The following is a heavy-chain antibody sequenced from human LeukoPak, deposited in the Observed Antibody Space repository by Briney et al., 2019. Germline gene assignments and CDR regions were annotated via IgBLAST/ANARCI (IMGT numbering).Heavy chain of an antibody. V-gene: IGHV3-23*01. CDR2: ISGSGDKT. J-gene: IGHJ4*02. CDR1: GFTFSNYN. CDR3: ARGYCAGGSCSNSY. Sequence: LSGGSLRLSCAASGFTFSNYNMNWVRQAPGKGLEWVSSISGSGDKTYYAESVKGRFPIFRDNPKNTLYLQMNSLRPEDTAVYYCARGYCAGGSCSNSYWGQGTLVTVSS. D-gene: IGHD2-15*01.